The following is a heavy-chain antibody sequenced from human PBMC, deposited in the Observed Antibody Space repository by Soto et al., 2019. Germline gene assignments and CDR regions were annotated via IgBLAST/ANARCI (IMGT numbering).Heavy chain of an antibody. V-gene: IGHV3-7*01. CDR1: GFTFSNYW. Sequence: RRLSCAASGFTFSNYWMNWVRQAPGKGLEWVANIKLDGSEKYYVDSVKGRFTISRDSAKNSVSLQMDSLRVDDTAVYYCARSGGWNADYWGQGTLVTVSS. J-gene: IGHJ4*02. CDR3: ARSGGWNADY. CDR2: IKLDGSEK. D-gene: IGHD1-1*01.